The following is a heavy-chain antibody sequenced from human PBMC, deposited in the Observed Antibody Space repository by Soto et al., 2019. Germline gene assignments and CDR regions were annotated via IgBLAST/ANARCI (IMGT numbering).Heavy chain of an antibody. J-gene: IGHJ4*02. CDR2: IYYSGST. Sequence: LQRQESCPGLVKPSETLSLNCTVSVGSISSSSYYWGWIRHPPGKEMEWIVSIYYSGSTYYNHSLKSRVTIYVDTSKNQFSLKLSSVTAADTAVYYCASPITVELPHYWGQGTLVTVSS. D-gene: IGHD1-7*01. V-gene: IGHV4-39*01. CDR3: ASPITVELPHY. CDR1: VGSISSSSYY.